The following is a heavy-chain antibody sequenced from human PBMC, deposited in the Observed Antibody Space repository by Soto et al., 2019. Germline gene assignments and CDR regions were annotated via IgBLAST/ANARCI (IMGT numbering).Heavy chain of an antibody. Sequence: PGGSLRLSCAASGFTFSSYAMSWVRQAPGKGLEWVSGISGSGGITYYADSVKGRFTTSRDDSKNTLHLQMNSLRAEDTAVYYCAKDECSSSCYSTYFDYWGQGTLVTVSS. CDR2: ISGSGGIT. V-gene: IGHV3-23*01. CDR1: GFTFSSYA. D-gene: IGHD2-2*01. J-gene: IGHJ4*02. CDR3: AKDECSSSCYSTYFDY.